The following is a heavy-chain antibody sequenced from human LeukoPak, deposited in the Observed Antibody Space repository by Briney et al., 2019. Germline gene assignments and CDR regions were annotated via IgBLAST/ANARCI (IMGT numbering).Heavy chain of an antibody. D-gene: IGHD2-21*02. CDR1: GFGFSSYT. CDR3: ARDGRCGGDCYAS. V-gene: IGHV3-21*01. Sequence: GGSLRLSCAASGFGFSSYTMNWVRQAPGKGLEWVSIISSSSSYIYYADSVKGRFTISRDNAKNALYLQMNSLRVEDTAVYYCARDGRCGGDCYASWGQGTLVTVSS. CDR2: ISSSSSYI. J-gene: IGHJ4*02.